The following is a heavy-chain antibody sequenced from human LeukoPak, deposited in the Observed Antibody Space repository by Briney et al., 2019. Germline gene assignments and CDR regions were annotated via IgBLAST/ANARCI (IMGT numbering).Heavy chain of an antibody. CDR2: IYSGGST. CDR1: GFTVSGNY. J-gene: IGHJ3*02. Sequence: PGGTLRLSCAASGFTVSGNYISWVRQAPGKGLGWVSVIYSGGSTYYADSVKGRFTISGDNSKNTLYLQMNSLRAEDTAVYYCARDRRYYDSSGAFDIWGQGTMVTVSS. D-gene: IGHD3-22*01. CDR3: ARDRRYYDSSGAFDI. V-gene: IGHV3-53*01.